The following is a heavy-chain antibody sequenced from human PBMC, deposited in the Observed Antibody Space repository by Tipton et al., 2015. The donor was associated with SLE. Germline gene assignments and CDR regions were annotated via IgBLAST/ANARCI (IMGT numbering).Heavy chain of an antibody. J-gene: IGHJ4*02. CDR3: ARHFSLHY. V-gene: IGHV3-74*01. Sequence: SLRLSCAASGFTFSSYGMHWVRQAPGKGLMWVARISTDGKTTSYADAVRGRFTISRDNAKNSLYLQMNSLRAEDTAVYYCARHFSLHYWGQGTLVTVSS. CDR2: ISTDGKTT. D-gene: IGHD3-3*02. CDR1: GFTFSSYG.